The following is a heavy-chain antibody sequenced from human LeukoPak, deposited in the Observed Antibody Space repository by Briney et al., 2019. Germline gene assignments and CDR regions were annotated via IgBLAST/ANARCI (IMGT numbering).Heavy chain of an antibody. Sequence: SETLSLTCTVSGGSISSSNYYWGWIRQPPGKGLEWIGSIYYSGTTYYTPSLKSRATISVDTSKNQFSLKLSSVTAADTAVYYCARDYYDSSGYYYVLADYWGQGTLVTVSS. CDR1: GGSISSSNYY. D-gene: IGHD3-22*01. V-gene: IGHV4-39*07. J-gene: IGHJ4*02. CDR3: ARDYYDSSGYYYVLADY. CDR2: IYYSGTT.